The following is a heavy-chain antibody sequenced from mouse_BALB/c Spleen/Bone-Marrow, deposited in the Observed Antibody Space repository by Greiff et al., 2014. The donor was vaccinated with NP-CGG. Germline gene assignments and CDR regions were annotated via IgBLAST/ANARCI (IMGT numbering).Heavy chain of an antibody. CDR2: INSDGGST. CDR3: ARHGDYYGSSLFAY. V-gene: IGHV5-2*01. J-gene: IGHJ3*01. CDR1: EYEFPSHD. D-gene: IGHD1-1*01. Sequence: EVLLVESGGGLVQPGESLKLSCESNEYEFPSHDMSWVRKTPEKRLELVAAINSDGGSTYYPDTMERRFIISRDNSKKTLYLQMSRLMSEDTAFYYCARHGDYYGSSLFAYWGQGTLVTVSA.